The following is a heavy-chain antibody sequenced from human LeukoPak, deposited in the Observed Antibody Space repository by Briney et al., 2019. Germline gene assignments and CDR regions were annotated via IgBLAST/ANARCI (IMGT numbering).Heavy chain of an antibody. CDR3: ARETVLLGYCSGGSCYGAFDI. D-gene: IGHD2-15*01. Sequence: ASVTVSCKASGYPFSNYDINWVRQAPGQGLEWMGWMNPKSGNTGYGQKFQGRVTMTRVTSITTAYMELRSLRSDDTAVYYCARETVLLGYCSGGSCYGAFDIWGQGTMVTVSS. CDR2: MNPKSGNT. J-gene: IGHJ3*02. CDR1: GYPFSNYD. V-gene: IGHV1-8*01.